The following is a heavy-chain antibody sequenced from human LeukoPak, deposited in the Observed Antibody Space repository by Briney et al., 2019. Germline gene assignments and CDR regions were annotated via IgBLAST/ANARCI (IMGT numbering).Heavy chain of an antibody. CDR2: IYYSGST. V-gene: IGHV4-30-4*01. CDR1: GGSISSGDYY. CDR3: ARDRITMVRGVIITNWLDP. D-gene: IGHD3-10*01. Sequence: PSQTLSLTCTVSGGSISSGDYYWSWIRQPPGKGLEWIGYIYYSGSTYYNPSLKSRVTISVDTSKNQFSLKLSSVTAADTAVYYCARDRITMVRGVIITNWLDPWGQGTLVTVSS. J-gene: IGHJ5*02.